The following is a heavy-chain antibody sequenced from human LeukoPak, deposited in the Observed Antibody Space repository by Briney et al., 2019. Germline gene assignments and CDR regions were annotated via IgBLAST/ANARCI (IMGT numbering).Heavy chain of an antibody. CDR2: IGTSSSPK. D-gene: IGHD1-14*01. V-gene: IGHV3-48*02. CDR3: ARGNRGLSPDY. J-gene: IGHJ4*02. Sequence: GGSLRLSCAASGFAFSSYSMSWVCQAPGKGLEWVSYIGTSSSPKYYADSVKGRFTISRDNDKNSIYLQMDSLRDEDTAVYYCARGNRGLSPDYWGQGTLVTVSS. CDR1: GFAFSSYS.